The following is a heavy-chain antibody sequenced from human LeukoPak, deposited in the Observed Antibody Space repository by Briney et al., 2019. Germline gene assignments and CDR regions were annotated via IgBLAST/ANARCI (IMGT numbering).Heavy chain of an antibody. CDR2: ISYDGSNK. J-gene: IGHJ4*02. Sequence: GGSLRLSCAASGFTFSSYAMHWVRQAPGKGLEWVAVISYDGSNKYYADSVKGRFTISRDNSKNTLYLQMNSLRAEDTAVYYCARGGALGYSSGLIDYWGQGTLVTVSS. CDR1: GFTFSSYA. V-gene: IGHV3-30-3*01. D-gene: IGHD6-19*01. CDR3: ARGGALGYSSGLIDY.